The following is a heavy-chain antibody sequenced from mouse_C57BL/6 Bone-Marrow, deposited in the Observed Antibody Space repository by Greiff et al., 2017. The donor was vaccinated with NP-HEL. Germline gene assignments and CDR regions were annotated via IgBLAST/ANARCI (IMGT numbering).Heavy chain of an antibody. J-gene: IGHJ4*01. Sequence: EVQVVESGGDLVKPGGSLKLSCAASGFTFSSYGMSWVRQTPDKRLEWVATISSGGSYTYYPDSVKGRFTISRDNAKNTLYLQMSSLKSEDTAMYYCASPTSRYYAMDYWGQGTSVTVSS. D-gene: IGHD2-10*01. CDR2: ISSGGSYT. CDR1: GFTFSSYG. CDR3: ASPTSRYYAMDY. V-gene: IGHV5-6*01.